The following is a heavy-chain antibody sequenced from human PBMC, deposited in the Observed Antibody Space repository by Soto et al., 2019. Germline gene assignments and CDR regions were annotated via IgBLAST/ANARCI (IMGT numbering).Heavy chain of an antibody. D-gene: IGHD2-15*01. CDR1: GYTFTSYD. CDR3: ASSTTPYCSGGSCYSPPDYD. V-gene: IGHV1-8*01. J-gene: IGHJ4*02. Sequence: ASVKVSCKASGYTFTSYDINWVRQATGQGLEWMGWMNPNSGNTGYAQKFQGRVTMTRNTSISTAYMELSSLRSEDTAVYYCASSTTPYCSGGSCYSPPDYDWRQGTLVTVSS. CDR2: MNPNSGNT.